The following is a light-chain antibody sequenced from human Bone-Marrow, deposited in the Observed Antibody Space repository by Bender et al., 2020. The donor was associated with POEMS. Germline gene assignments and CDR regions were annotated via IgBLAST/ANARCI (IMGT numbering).Light chain of an antibody. Sequence: SYELTQSPSVSVAPGQTARITCGGDDIGSKSVHWYQQKPGQAPVLVIYYDSDRPSGIPGRFSGSNSGNTATLTIRRVEAGDEADYYCQVWDSSSDHRVFGGGTKLTVL. CDR2: YDS. J-gene: IGLJ3*02. CDR1: DIGSKS. CDR3: QVWDSSSDHRV. V-gene: IGLV3-21*04.